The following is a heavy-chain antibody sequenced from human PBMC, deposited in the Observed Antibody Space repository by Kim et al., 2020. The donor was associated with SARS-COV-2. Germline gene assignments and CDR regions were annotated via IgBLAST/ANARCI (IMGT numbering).Heavy chain of an antibody. Sequence: GGSLRLSCAASRFAFTNAWMGWVRQAPGKGLEWVGRIKRISDGGTIDYAASVNGRFTISRDDSKTTLYLQMNSLKTEDSGVYFCTTGVHWGQGTLVTVSS. J-gene: IGHJ4*02. CDR1: RFAFTNAW. CDR3: TTGVH. V-gene: IGHV3-15*01. CDR2: IKRISDGGTI.